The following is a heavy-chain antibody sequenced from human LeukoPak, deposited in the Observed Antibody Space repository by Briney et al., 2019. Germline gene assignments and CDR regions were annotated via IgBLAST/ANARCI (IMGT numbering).Heavy chain of an antibody. D-gene: IGHD2-2*01. CDR3: AKGFAAGVTS. Sequence: PGGSLRLSCAASGFTFSTYAMSWVRQAPGKGLEWVSAIGGGRGSTYYAESVKGRFSISRDNSKNTLFLQMNNVRVEDTAVYYCAKGFAAGVTSWGQGILVTVSS. J-gene: IGHJ4*02. V-gene: IGHV3-23*01. CDR2: IGGGRGST. CDR1: GFTFSTYA.